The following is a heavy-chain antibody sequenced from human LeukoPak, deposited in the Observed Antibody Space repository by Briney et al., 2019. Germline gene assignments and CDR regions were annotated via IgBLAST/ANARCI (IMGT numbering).Heavy chain of an antibody. CDR1: GFTFSRYW. D-gene: IGHD6-19*01. Sequence: PGGSLRLSCAASGFTFSRYWMHWVRQAPGKGLVWVSHINSDGSSTSYADSVKGRFTISRDNAKNTLYLQMNSLSAEDTAVYYCAIVAGWAPIDYWGQGTLVTVSS. J-gene: IGHJ4*02. V-gene: IGHV3-74*01. CDR3: AIVAGWAPIDY. CDR2: INSDGSST.